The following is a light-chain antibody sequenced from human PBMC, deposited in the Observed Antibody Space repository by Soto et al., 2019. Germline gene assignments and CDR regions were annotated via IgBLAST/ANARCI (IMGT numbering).Light chain of an antibody. Sequence: EIVMTQSPATQSVSPGERDTLSCRASQSVSNNLAWYQPKPGQAPRLLIHGASTRAAGIPARFSGSGSGTEFTLTISSLQSEDFAVYYCQQYNNWPQTFGQGTKVDNK. CDR2: GAS. CDR1: QSVSNN. V-gene: IGKV3-15*01. CDR3: QQYNNWPQT. J-gene: IGKJ1*01.